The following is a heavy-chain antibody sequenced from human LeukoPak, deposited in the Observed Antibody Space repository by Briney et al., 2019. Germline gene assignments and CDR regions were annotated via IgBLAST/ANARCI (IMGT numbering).Heavy chain of an antibody. D-gene: IGHD3-22*01. V-gene: IGHV3-23*01. CDR3: AKSRGMIVVRGVFDY. Sequence: GGSLRLSCAASGFTFSSYAMSWVRQAPGKGLEWVSAISGSGGSTYYADSVKGRFTISRDNSKNTLYLQMNSLRAEDTAVYYCAKSRGMIVVRGVFDYWGQGTLVTVSS. J-gene: IGHJ4*02. CDR1: GFTFSSYA. CDR2: ISGSGGST.